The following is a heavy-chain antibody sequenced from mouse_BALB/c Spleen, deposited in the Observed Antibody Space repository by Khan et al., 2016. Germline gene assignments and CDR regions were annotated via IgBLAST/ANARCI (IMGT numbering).Heavy chain of an antibody. V-gene: IGHV3-6*02. CDR2: ISYDGSN. CDR3: AREGYYARWYFDV. CDR1: GYSITSGYY. Sequence: QLEESGPGLVKPSQSLSLTCSVTGYSITSGYYWNWIRQFPGNKLEWMGYISYDGSNNYNPSLKNRISITRDTSKNQFFLKLNSVTTEDTATYYCAREGYYARWYFDVWGAGTTVTVSS. D-gene: IGHD2-3*01. J-gene: IGHJ1*01.